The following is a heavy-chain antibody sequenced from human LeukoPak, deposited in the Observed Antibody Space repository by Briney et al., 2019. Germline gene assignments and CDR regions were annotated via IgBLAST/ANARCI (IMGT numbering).Heavy chain of an antibody. CDR1: GGSISSGSCY. D-gene: IGHD4-17*01. CDR2: IYYSGNT. V-gene: IGHV4-39*01. Sequence: PSETLSLTCTVSGGSISSGSCYWGWIRQPPGKGLEWIGGIYYSGNTYYNPSLKSRVTISVDTSKNQFSLKLNSVTAADTAVYYCARAGLYGDYRWYFDLWGRGTLVTVSS. J-gene: IGHJ2*01. CDR3: ARAGLYGDYRWYFDL.